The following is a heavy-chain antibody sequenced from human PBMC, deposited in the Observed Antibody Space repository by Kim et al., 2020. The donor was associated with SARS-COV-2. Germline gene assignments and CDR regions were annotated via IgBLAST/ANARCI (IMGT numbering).Heavy chain of an antibody. V-gene: IGHV3-73*01. CDR3: TSVPGTTLAFWDAFDS. CDR1: GFTFSGSA. D-gene: IGHD1-1*01. CDR2: IRSKAYSYAT. Sequence: GGSLRLSCAASGFTFSGSAMHWVRQASGKGLEWVGRIRSKAYSYATAYAASVKGRFTISRDDSKNTAYLQMNSLKTEDTAVYYCTSVPGTTLAFWDAFDSWGQGTMVTISS. J-gene: IGHJ3*02.